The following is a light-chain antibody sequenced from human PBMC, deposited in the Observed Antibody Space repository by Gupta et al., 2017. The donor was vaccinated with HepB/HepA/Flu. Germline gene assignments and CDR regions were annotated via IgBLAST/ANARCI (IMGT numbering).Light chain of an antibody. CDR3: QQTTSFPPT. Sequence: DIQMTQSPSSVSASVGDRVTITCRASQDISSYLAWYQQKPGKAPNHLIYDTSNLQSGAPSSFSGSGSRTDFTLTISSLQPEYSATYFCQQTTSFPPTLGGGTKVEL. CDR1: QDISSY. CDR2: DTS. J-gene: IGKJ4*01. V-gene: IGKV1-12*01.